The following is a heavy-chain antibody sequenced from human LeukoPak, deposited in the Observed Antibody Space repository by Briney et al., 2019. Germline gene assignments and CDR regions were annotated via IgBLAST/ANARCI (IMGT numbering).Heavy chain of an antibody. D-gene: IGHD6-6*01. J-gene: IGHJ4*02. Sequence: ASVKVSCKASGYTFTGYYMHWVRQAPGQGLEWMGWINPNSGGTNYAQKFQGRVTMTGDTSITTAYMELSRLRSDDTAVYYCARAGGAARPVDYWGQGTLVTVSS. CDR1: GYTFTGYY. CDR2: INPNSGGT. CDR3: ARAGGAARPVDY. V-gene: IGHV1-2*02.